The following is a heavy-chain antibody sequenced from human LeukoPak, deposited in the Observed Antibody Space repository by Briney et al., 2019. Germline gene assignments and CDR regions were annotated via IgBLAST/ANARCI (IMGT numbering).Heavy chain of an antibody. CDR2: VYSSGST. Sequence: SETLSLTCTVSGYSISSGYYWGWIRQPPGKGLEWIGSVYSSGSTYYNPSLKSRVTISVDTSKNQFSLKLSSVTAADTAVYYCARRTGYNYGFRAFDIWGQGTMVTVSS. J-gene: IGHJ3*02. D-gene: IGHD5-18*01. CDR3: ARRTGYNYGFRAFDI. CDR1: GYSISSGYY. V-gene: IGHV4-38-2*02.